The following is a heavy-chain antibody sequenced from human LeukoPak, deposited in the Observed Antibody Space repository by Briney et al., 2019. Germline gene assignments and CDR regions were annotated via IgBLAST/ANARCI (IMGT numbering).Heavy chain of an antibody. V-gene: IGHV3-66*03. CDR2: IYNTGST. J-gene: IGHJ4*02. Sequence: PGGSLRLSCAAFGLTVSDNHMSWVRQAPGKGLEWLSVIYNTGSTYYPDSVRGRFTISRDNSKNTLYLQMNSLRAEDTAVYYCARDESDFWSGYSIDYWGQGTLVTVSS. CDR1: GLTVSDNH. D-gene: IGHD3-3*01. CDR3: ARDESDFWSGYSIDY.